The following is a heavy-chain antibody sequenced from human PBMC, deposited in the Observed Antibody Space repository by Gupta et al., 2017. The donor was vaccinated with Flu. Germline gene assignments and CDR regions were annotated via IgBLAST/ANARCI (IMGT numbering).Heavy chain of an antibody. CDR1: GFTFSSYS. V-gene: IGHV3-21*02. CDR3: ARDSGNEGFEP. CDR2: VSRSSSFI. Sequence: EVQLVESGGGLVKPGGSLRLSCAASGFTFSSYSMNWVRQAPGKGLEWVSLVSRSSSFIYYADSVKGRFTLSRDNGKNSLFLQMDNLRAEDTAVYYCARDSGNEGFEPWGQGTLVIVSS. D-gene: IGHD3-10*01. J-gene: IGHJ5*02.